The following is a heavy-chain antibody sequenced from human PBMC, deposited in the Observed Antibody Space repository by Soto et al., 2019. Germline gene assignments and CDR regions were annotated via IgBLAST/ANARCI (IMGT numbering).Heavy chain of an antibody. J-gene: IGHJ5*02. CDR1: GYTFTGYY. CDR3: ARDQAPILWLGELLLNWFDP. D-gene: IGHD3-10*01. V-gene: IGHV1-2*02. Sequence: ASVKVSCKASGYTFTGYYMHWVRQAPGQGLEWMGWINPNSGGTNYAQKFQGRVTMTRDTSISTAYMELSRLRSDDTAVYYCARDQAPILWLGELLLNWFDPWGQGTLVTVSS. CDR2: INPNSGGT.